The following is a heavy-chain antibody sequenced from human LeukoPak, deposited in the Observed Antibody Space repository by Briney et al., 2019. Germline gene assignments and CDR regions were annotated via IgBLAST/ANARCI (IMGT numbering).Heavy chain of an antibody. V-gene: IGHV4-4*09. CDR2: IYTSGST. CDR1: GGSISSYY. D-gene: IGHD5-12*01. CDR3: ARGPTILVATALDY. Sequence: SETLSLTCTVSGGSISSYYWSWIRQPPGKGLEWIGYIYTSGSTNYNPSLKSRVTISVDTSKNQFSLKLSSVTAADTAVYYCARGPTILVATALDYWGQGTLVTVSS. J-gene: IGHJ4*02.